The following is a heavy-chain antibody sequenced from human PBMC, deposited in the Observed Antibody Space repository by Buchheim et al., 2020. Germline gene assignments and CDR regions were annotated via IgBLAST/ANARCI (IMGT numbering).Heavy chain of an antibody. Sequence: EVQLVGSGGGLVQPGGSLRLSCAASGFTFSSYWMSWVRQAPGKGLEWVANIKQDGTEKYYVDSVKGRFSISRDNTKKSLYLPMNSLRAEDTAIYYCARAGKYTYGYYYYYGMDVWGQGTT. D-gene: IGHD5-18*01. CDR2: IKQDGTEK. V-gene: IGHV3-7*01. J-gene: IGHJ6*02. CDR1: GFTFSSYW. CDR3: ARAGKYTYGYYYYYGMDV.